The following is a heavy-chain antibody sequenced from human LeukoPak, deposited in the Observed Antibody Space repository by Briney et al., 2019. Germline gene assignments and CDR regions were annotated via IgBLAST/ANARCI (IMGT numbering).Heavy chain of an antibody. J-gene: IGHJ6*03. CDR1: GDSVSSNSAA. CDR2: TYYRSKWYN. Sequence: SQTLSLTCAISGDSVSSNSAAWNWIRQSPSRGLEWLGRTYYRSKWYNDYAVSVKSRITINPDTSKNQFSLQLNSVTPEDTAMYYCAREWYSSSAGYYYYYYMDVWGKGTTVTVSS. V-gene: IGHV6-1*01. CDR3: AREWYSSSAGYYYYYYMDV. D-gene: IGHD6-6*01.